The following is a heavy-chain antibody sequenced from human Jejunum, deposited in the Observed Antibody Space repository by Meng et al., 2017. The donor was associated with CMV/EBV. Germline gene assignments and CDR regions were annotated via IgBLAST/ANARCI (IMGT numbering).Heavy chain of an antibody. CDR2: ISPNSGDT. J-gene: IGHJ5*02. D-gene: IGHD2-15*01. Sequence: CHASGYTVTAGYYLHWVRRAPGQGLEWMGWISPNSGDTNYAQKFQGRVTMTRDTSISTAYLELTRLKSDDTAVYFCARDSQRWYGDHWGQGTLVTVSS. CDR1: GYTVTAGYY. V-gene: IGHV1-2*02. CDR3: ARDSQRWYGDH.